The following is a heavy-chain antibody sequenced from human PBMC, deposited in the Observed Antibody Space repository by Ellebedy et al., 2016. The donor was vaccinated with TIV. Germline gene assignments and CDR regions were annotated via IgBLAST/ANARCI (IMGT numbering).Heavy chain of an antibody. Sequence: SETLSLXXTVSGGSISSGGYYWSWIRQPPGKGLEWIGEINHSGSTNYNPSLKSRVTISVDTSKNQFSLKLSSVTAADTAVYYCARVVTIFGVMGWFDPWGQGTLVTVSS. CDR3: ARVVTIFGVMGWFDP. J-gene: IGHJ5*02. D-gene: IGHD3-3*01. V-gene: IGHV4-39*07. CDR1: GGSISSGGYY. CDR2: INHSGST.